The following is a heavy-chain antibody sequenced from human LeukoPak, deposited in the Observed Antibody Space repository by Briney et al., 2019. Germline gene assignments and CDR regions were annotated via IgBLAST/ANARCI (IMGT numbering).Heavy chain of an antibody. J-gene: IGHJ4*02. CDR3: ARARAVVPYYFDY. V-gene: IGHV3-66*01. Sequence: PGGSLRLSCAASGFTVSSNYMSWVRQAPGKGLEWVSVIYSGGSTYYADSVKGRFTISRDNSKNTLYLQMNSLRAEDTAVYYCARARAVVPYYFDYWGQGTLVTVSS. CDR1: GFTVSSNY. CDR2: IYSGGST. D-gene: IGHD2-2*01.